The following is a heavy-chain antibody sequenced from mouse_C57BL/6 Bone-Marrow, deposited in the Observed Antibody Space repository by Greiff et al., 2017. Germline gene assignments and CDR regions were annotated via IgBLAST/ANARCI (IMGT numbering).Heavy chain of an antibody. CDR3: AREDGNYSYYFDY. D-gene: IGHD2-1*01. CDR1: GYTFTSYW. J-gene: IGHJ2*01. CDR2: IYPGSGST. V-gene: IGHV1-55*01. Sequence: QVQLQQPGAELVKPGASVTMSCKASGYTFTSYWITWVKQRPGQGLEWIGDIYPGSGSTNYNEKFKSKATLTVDTSSSTAYMQLSSLTSEDSAVYYCAREDGNYSYYFDYWGQGTTLTVSS.